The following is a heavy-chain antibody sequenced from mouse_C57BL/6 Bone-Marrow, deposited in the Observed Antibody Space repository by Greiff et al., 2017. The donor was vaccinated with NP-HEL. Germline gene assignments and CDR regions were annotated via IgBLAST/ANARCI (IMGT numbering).Heavy chain of an antibody. Sequence: QVQLQQPGAELVMPGASVKLSCKASGYTFTSYWMHWVKQRPGQGLEWIGELDPSDSYTNSNQKFKGKSTLTVDKSSSTAYMQLSSLTSEDSAVYYCAKGYFYWYFDVWGTGTTVTVSS. J-gene: IGHJ1*03. CDR3: AKGYFYWYFDV. V-gene: IGHV1-69*01. CDR1: GYTFTSYW. D-gene: IGHD2-3*01. CDR2: LDPSDSYT.